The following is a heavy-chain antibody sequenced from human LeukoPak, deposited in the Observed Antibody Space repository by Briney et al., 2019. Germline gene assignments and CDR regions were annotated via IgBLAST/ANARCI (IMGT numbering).Heavy chain of an antibody. Sequence: SETLSLICAVSGASISLYYWNWVRQPAGKGLEWIGHLFPTGSTNYNPSLKSRVTISVDTSKNQFSLKLSSVTAADTAVYYCARSPVGGNAFDIWGQGTMVTVSS. CDR2: LFPTGST. V-gene: IGHV4-4*07. J-gene: IGHJ3*02. D-gene: IGHD4-23*01. CDR3: ARSPVGGNAFDI. CDR1: GASISLYY.